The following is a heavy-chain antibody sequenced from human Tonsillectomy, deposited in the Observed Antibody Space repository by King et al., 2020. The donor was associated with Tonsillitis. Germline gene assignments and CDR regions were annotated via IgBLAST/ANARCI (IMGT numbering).Heavy chain of an antibody. CDR2: ISSDETNK. CDR3: AREGYYGSGSPPTFYFDY. J-gene: IGHJ4*02. V-gene: IGHV3-30*04. D-gene: IGHD3-10*01. CDR1: RFTFNSYV. Sequence: QLVQSGGGVVQPGRSLRLSCAASRFTFNSYVIHWVRQAPGKGLEWVAVISSDETNKYYADSVKGRFTISRDSSKNTLYLQMNSLRAEDTAVYYCAREGYYGSGSPPTFYFDYWGQGTLVTVSS.